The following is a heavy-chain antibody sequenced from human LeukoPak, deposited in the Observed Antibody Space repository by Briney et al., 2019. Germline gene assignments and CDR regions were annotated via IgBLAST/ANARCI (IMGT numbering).Heavy chain of an antibody. D-gene: IGHD6-19*01. CDR3: ARQAPYPKRDIAVAGTEGSDAFDI. CDR2: IGGSGGTA. CDR1: GFTFSSYA. V-gene: IGHV3-23*01. Sequence: GGSLRLSCAASGFTFSSYAMSWVRQAPGKGLEWVSAIGGSGGTAYYADSVKGRFTISRDNAKNTLYLQMNSLRAEDTAVYYCARQAPYPKRDIAVAGTEGSDAFDIWGQGTMVTVSS. J-gene: IGHJ3*02.